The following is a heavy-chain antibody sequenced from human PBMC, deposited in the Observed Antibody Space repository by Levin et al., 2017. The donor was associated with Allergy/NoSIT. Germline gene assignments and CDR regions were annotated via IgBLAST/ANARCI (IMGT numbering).Heavy chain of an antibody. D-gene: IGHD2-8*01. CDR2: INGGNGDT. CDR1: GYTFITHS. V-gene: IGHV1-3*01. CDR3: ARRAEGYCTTISCPTPFDH. J-gene: IGHJ4*02. Sequence: PEASVKVSCTASGYTFITHSIHWVRQAPGQRLEWMGWINGGNGDTKHAQKFQGRVTITRDKSAGTAYMELSSLRSEDTAMYYCARRAEGYCTTISCPTPFDHWGQGTLLTVSS.